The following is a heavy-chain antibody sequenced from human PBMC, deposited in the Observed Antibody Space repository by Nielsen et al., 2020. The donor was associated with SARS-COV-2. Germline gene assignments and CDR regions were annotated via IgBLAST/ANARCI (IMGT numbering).Heavy chain of an antibody. D-gene: IGHD4/OR15-4a*01. CDR1: GGSISSSSYY. Sequence: SETLSLTCTVSGGSISSSSYYWGWIRQPPGKGLEWIGSIYYSGSTYYNPSLKSRVTISVDTSKNQFSLKLSSVTAADTAVYYCARRLRTMAYDLDYWGQGTLVTVSS. J-gene: IGHJ4*02. CDR2: IYYSGST. V-gene: IGHV4-39*01. CDR3: ARRLRTMAYDLDY.